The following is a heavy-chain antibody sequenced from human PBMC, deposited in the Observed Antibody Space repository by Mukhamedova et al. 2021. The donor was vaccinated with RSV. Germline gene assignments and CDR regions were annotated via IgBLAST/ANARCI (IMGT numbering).Heavy chain of an antibody. CDR2: SATT. V-gene: IGHV4-34*01. Sequence: SATTNYNPSLKSRVTISVDTSKNQFSLRLSSVTAADTAVYYCARRGLLAMGYWGQGTLVTVS. J-gene: IGHJ4*02. CDR3: ARRGLLAMGY. D-gene: IGHD2-21*01.